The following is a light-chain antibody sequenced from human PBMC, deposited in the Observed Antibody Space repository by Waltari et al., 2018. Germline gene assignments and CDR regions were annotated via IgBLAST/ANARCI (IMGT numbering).Light chain of an antibody. J-gene: IGKJ4*01. V-gene: IGKV1-5*03. Sequence: DIQMTQSPSTLSASVGDRFTITCRASQSISYWLAWYQQKPVKAPKLLIFKGSTLESGVPSRFSGSGSGTEFTLTISSLQPDDFATYYCQQYNSYSLLTFGGGTKVEIK. CDR2: KGS. CDR1: QSISYW. CDR3: QQYNSYSLLT.